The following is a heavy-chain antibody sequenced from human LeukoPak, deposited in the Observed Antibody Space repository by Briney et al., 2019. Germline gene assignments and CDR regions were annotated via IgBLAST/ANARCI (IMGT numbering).Heavy chain of an antibody. CDR2: IIPIFGTA. D-gene: IGHD3-10*01. J-gene: IGHJ4*02. CDR1: GCSFSSYA. CDR3: ARENYCGSGSYSLDY. Sequence: SVKVSCTASGCSFSSYAISWVRQAPGQGLDWVGGIIPIFGTANYAQKSQGRVTITADESTSTAYMELSSLRCEDTAVYYCARENYCGSGSYSLDYWGQGTLVTVSS. V-gene: IGHV1-69*13.